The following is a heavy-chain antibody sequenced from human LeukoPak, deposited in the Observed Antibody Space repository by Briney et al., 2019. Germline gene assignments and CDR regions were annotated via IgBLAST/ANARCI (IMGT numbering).Heavy chain of an antibody. V-gene: IGHV3-21*01. Sequence: PGGSLRLSCAASGFTFKSYAMSWVRQAPGKGLEWVSSISSSSSYIYYADSVKGRFTISRDNAKNSLYLQMNSLRAEDTAVYYCARDYPPYGDYDYWGQGTLVTVSS. J-gene: IGHJ4*02. D-gene: IGHD4-17*01. CDR3: ARDYPPYGDYDY. CDR1: GFTFKSYA. CDR2: ISSSSSYI.